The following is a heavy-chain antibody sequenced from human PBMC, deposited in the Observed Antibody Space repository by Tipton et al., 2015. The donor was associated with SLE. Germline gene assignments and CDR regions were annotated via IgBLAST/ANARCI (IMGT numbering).Heavy chain of an antibody. V-gene: IGHV1-3*01. CDR3: ARGEMGGVFGDCPFDY. Sequence: QSGAEVKKPGASVKVSCKATGYSFTTYAIHWVRQAPGQRLEWIGWISGGVGNTKYSQKLQGRVTITRDTSASTVYMELSSLGSGDAAVYFCARGEMGGVFGDCPFDYWGQGTLVTVSS. J-gene: IGHJ4*02. CDR2: ISGGVGNT. D-gene: IGHD2-21*02. CDR1: GYSFTTYA.